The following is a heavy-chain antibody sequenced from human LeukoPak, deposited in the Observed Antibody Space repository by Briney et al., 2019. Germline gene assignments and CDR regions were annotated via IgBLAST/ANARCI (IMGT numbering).Heavy chain of an antibody. CDR3: AKAPKYYFDY. J-gene: IGHJ4*02. CDR1: GFTFSSYG. V-gene: IGHV3-30*18. CDR2: ISYDGSNK. Sequence: GGSLRLSCAASGFTFSSYGMHWVRQAPGKGLEWVAVISYDGSNKYYADSVKGRFTISRDNSKNTLYPQMNSLRAEDTAVYYCAKAPKYYFDYWGQGTLVTVSS.